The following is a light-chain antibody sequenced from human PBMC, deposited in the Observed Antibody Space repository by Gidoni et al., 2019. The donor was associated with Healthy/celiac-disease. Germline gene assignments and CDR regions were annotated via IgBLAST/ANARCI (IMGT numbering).Light chain of an antibody. CDR2: LGS. J-gene: IGKJ2*01. CDR3: MQALQTPPA. Sequence: DIEMTQSPLSLPVTPGEPASISCRSSQSLLHSNGYNDLDWYLQKPGQSPQLLIDLGSNRASGVPDRFSGSGSGTDFTLKISRVEAEDVGVYYCMQALQTPPAFGQGTKLEIK. V-gene: IGKV2-28*01. CDR1: QSLLHSNGYND.